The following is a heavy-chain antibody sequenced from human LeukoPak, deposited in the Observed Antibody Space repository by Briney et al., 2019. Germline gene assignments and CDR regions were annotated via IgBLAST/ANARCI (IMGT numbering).Heavy chain of an antibody. Sequence: SVKVSCKASGGTFSSYAISWVRQAPGQGLEWMGGTIPIFGTANYAQKFQGRVTITADESTSTAYMELSSLRSEDTAVYYCARGWELLQIAFDIWGQGTMVTVSS. CDR2: TIPIFGTA. D-gene: IGHD1-26*01. CDR3: ARGWELLQIAFDI. J-gene: IGHJ3*02. CDR1: GGTFSSYA. V-gene: IGHV1-69*13.